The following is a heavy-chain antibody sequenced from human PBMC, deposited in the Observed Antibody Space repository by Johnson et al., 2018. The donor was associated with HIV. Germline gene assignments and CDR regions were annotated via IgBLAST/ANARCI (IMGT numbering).Heavy chain of an antibody. Sequence: QVQLVESGGGVVQPGRSPRLSCVASGFSFSNHAMHWVRQAPGKGPEWVAIISHDGSNKYYAESVKGRFTISRDNSKNTLYLQMNSLKTEDTAVYYCTTEFTMVQGLIWGQGTMVTVSS. CDR1: GFSFSNHA. V-gene: IGHV3-30-3*01. D-gene: IGHD3-10*01. CDR2: ISHDGSNK. J-gene: IGHJ3*02. CDR3: TTEFTMVQGLI.